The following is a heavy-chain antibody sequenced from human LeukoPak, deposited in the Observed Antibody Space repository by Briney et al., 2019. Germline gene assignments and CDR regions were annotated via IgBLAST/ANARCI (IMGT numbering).Heavy chain of an antibody. J-gene: IGHJ4*02. CDR3: AGFKSGPAFEY. V-gene: IGHV4-59*01. Sequence: PSETLTLTCSVSGDSLSSFYWSWIRQPPGKGLEWIGFTYYNGDTKQNTSLKCRATLSVDTSKSQFSLKVTSVTAADTAVYYCAGFKSGPAFEYWGQGTLVTVSS. CDR1: GDSLSSFY. CDR2: TYYNGDT.